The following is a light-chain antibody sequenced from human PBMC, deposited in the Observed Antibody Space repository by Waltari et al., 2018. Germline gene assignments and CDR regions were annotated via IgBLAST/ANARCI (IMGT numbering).Light chain of an antibody. CDR1: RLENKY. V-gene: IGLV3-1*01. J-gene: IGLJ1*01. CDR3: QAWDSTTGV. CDR2: QDI. Sequence: SFDLTQPPSLSVSPGQAANITCSGHRLENKYTNWFQQKPGQSPVLVIYQDIKRPSGSPERFSGSKSGDTATLTISGTQATDEADYYCQAWDSTTGVFGTGTKVTVL.